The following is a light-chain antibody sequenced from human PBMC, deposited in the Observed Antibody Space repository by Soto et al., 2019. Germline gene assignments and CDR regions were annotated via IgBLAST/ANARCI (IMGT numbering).Light chain of an antibody. V-gene: IGLV2-18*02. CDR2: EVS. CDR1: SSDVGSYNR. CDR3: SSYTSSSAVV. J-gene: IGLJ2*01. Sequence: QSALTQPPSVSGSPGQSVTISCTGTSSDVGSYNRVSWYQQPPGTAPKLMIYEVSNRPSGVPDRFSGSKSGNPPSLTISGLQAEDEADYYCSSYTSSSAVVFGGGTKLTVL.